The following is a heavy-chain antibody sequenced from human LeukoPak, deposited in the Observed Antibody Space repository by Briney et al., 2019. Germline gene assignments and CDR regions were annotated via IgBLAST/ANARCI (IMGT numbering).Heavy chain of an antibody. J-gene: IGHJ3*01. CDR1: GYSASDYY. CDR3: ATPVPGYGALDV. CDR2: INPNTGGT. V-gene: IGHV1-2*02. Sequence: ASVKVSCKTSGYSASDYYMHWVRQAPGQGLEWMGWINPNTGGTKYAQEFQGRVTMTGDTSISIVRMELRSLTYDDTAMYYCATPVPGYGALDVWGQGTMVTVSS. D-gene: IGHD3-9*01.